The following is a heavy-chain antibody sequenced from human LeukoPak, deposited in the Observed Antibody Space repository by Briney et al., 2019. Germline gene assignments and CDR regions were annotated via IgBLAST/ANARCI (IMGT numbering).Heavy chain of an antibody. CDR3: AKDDIVVVTATDQYYYYYMDV. CDR2: ISGSGGSI. V-gene: IGHV3-23*01. CDR1: GFTFSSYG. J-gene: IGHJ6*03. Sequence: GGSLRLSCAASGFTFSSYGMSWVRQAPGKGLEWVSAISGSGGSIYYADSVKGRFAISRDNSKNTLYLQMNSLRAEDTAVYYCAKDDIVVVTATDQYYYYYMDVWGKGTTVTISS. D-gene: IGHD2-21*02.